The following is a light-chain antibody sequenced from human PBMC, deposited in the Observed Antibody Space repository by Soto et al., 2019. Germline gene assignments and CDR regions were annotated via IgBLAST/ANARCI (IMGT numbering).Light chain of an antibody. Sequence: QSVLTQPPSASGTPGQRVTISCSGSSSNIGSNTVNWYQQLPGTAPKHLIFSNNQRPSGVPDRFSGSKSGTSASLAISGLHPEDEADYYCAAWDDSLSWVFGGGTKVTVL. J-gene: IGLJ3*02. V-gene: IGLV1-44*01. CDR1: SSNIGSNT. CDR3: AAWDDSLSWV. CDR2: SNN.